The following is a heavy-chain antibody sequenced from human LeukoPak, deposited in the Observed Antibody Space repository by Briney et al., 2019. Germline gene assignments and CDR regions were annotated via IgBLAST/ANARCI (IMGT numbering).Heavy chain of an antibody. CDR1: GFTFSSYG. CDR3: ARGLFGELLWGRYGMDV. V-gene: IGHV3-48*02. J-gene: IGHJ6*02. D-gene: IGHD3-10*01. CDR2: ISSGSSSI. Sequence: GGSLSLSCAASGFTFSSYGMHWVRQAPGKGLQWVSYISSGSSSIYYADSVKGRFTISRDNAKNSLYLQMNSLRDEDTAVYYCARGLFGELLWGRYGMDVWGQGTTVTVSS.